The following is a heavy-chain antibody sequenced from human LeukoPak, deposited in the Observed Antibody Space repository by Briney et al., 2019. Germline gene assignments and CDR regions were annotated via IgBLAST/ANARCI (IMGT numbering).Heavy chain of an antibody. J-gene: IGHJ4*02. V-gene: IGHV3-66*01. CDR3: AKTASVLLWSAPLDY. D-gene: IGHD3-10*01. Sequence: GGSLRLSCAASGFSVRSTYMTWVRQAPGKGLEWVSLIYSGGSTYYADSVKGRFTISRDNSKNTVFLQMNDLRVEDTAVYYCAKTASVLLWSAPLDYWGQGTLVTVSS. CDR2: IYSGGST. CDR1: GFSVRSTY.